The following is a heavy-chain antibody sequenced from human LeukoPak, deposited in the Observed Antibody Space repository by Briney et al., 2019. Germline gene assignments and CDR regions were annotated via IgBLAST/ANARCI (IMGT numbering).Heavy chain of an antibody. CDR3: ARAGGTSWADY. Sequence: GGSLRLSCEASGFTFRDYWMTWVRQAPGKGLEWVANVKQDGTEKFYVDSVKGRFTIPRDNGKNSLYLQMNSLRVEDTAIYYCARAGGTSWADYWGQGTLVTVSS. D-gene: IGHD6-13*01. J-gene: IGHJ4*02. V-gene: IGHV3-7*01. CDR2: VKQDGTEK. CDR1: GFTFRDYW.